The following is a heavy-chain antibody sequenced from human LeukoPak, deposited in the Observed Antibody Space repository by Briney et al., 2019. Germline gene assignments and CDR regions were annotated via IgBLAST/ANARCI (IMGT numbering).Heavy chain of an antibody. CDR2: IYYSGST. CDR3: ARDRLYDSSGYYYDKYYYYYGMDV. J-gene: IGHJ6*02. Sequence: PSETLSLTCTVSGGSISSYYWSWLRQPPGKGLEWIGYIYYSGSTNYNPSLKSRVTISVDTSKNQFSLKLSSVTAADTAVYYCARDRLYDSSGYYYDKYYYYYGMDVWGQGTTVTVSS. D-gene: IGHD3-22*01. V-gene: IGHV4-59*01. CDR1: GGSISSYY.